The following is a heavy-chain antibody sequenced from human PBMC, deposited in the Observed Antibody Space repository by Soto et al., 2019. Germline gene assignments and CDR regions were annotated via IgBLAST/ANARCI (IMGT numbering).Heavy chain of an antibody. Sequence: EVQLLESGGGLVHPGGSLRLSCAPSRFTFSSYAMSWVRQAPGKGLEWVSAVSGSGVSTYYADSVQGRLTICRYNSMITLYFKMHSLRVADTAVYYCAKDRDYADYWDAFDIRGQGTMVTASS. CDR3: AKDRDYADYWDAFDI. V-gene: IGHV3-23*01. CDR2: VSGSGVST. CDR1: RFTFSSYA. D-gene: IGHD4-17*01. J-gene: IGHJ3*02.